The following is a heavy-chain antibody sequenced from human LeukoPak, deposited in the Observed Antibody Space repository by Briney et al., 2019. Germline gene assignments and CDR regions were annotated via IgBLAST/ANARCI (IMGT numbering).Heavy chain of an antibody. CDR2: ISAYNGNT. D-gene: IGHD3-10*01. CDR1: GYTFTSYG. V-gene: IGHV1-18*01. CDR3: ARSPAVLCFGELSPYSCDGMDF. Sequence: ASVKVSCKASGYTFTSYGISWVRQAPGQGLEWMGWISAYNGNTNYAQKLQGRVTMTTDTSTSTAYMELRSLRSDDTAFYYCARSPAVLCFGELSPYSCDGMDFWGQGTTVTVSS. J-gene: IGHJ6*02.